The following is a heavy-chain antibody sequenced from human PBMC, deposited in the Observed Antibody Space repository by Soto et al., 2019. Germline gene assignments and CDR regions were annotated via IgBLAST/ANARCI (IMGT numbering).Heavy chain of an antibody. CDR1: GYSFTSYW. CDR2: IYPGDSDT. D-gene: IGHD3-10*01. CDR3: AGGGVRGVITRTRDYYGMDV. V-gene: IGHV5-51*01. Sequence: VESLKISCKRSGYSFTSYWIGSVRQMPGKGLEWMGIIYPGDSDTRYSPSFQGQVTISADKSISTAYLQWSSLKASDTAMYYCAGGGVRGVITRTRDYYGMDVWGQGTTVTVSS. J-gene: IGHJ6*02.